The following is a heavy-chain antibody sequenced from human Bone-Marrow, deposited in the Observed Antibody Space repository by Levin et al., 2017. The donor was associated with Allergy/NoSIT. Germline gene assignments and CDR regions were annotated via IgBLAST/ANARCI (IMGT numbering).Heavy chain of an antibody. CDR1: GGSISSYY. CDR3: ARDRGFGGFQYGDAFDV. V-gene: IGHV4-59*01. CDR2: IYYTGSI. D-gene: IGHD3-10*01. J-gene: IGHJ3*01. Sequence: TSETLSLTCSVSGGSISSYYWNWIRQPPGKGLEWIADIYYTGSIKYNPSLKSRVTMSIDTSKNEFSLKLTSVTAADTAVYYCARDRGFGGFQYGDAFDVWGQGATVIVSS.